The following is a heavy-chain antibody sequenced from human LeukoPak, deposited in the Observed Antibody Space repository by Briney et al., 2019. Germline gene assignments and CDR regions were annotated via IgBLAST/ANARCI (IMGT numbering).Heavy chain of an antibody. Sequence: SGESLKISCKGSGYSLTSYWIGWVRQMPGKGLEWMGIIYPGDSDTRYSPSFQGQVTISADKSISTAYLQWSSLKASDTAMYYCARLATKPGIAAAGYYFDYWGQGTLVTVSS. CDR3: ARLATKPGIAAAGYYFDY. D-gene: IGHD6-13*01. J-gene: IGHJ4*02. V-gene: IGHV5-51*01. CDR2: IYPGDSDT. CDR1: GYSLTSYW.